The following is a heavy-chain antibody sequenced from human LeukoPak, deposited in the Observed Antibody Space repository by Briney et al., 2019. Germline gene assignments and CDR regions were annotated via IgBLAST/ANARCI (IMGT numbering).Heavy chain of an antibody. D-gene: IGHD2-2*01. CDR2: IYYSGST. CDR3: ASYGVPAARDYYYMDV. Sequence: SETLSLTCTVSSGSISSYYWRWIRHPPGKGRVWMGYIYYSGSTNYHPSLKGRVTIAVDTSKNQFYLKLSSVTAADTAVYYCASYGVPAARDYYYMDVWGKGTTVTLSS. J-gene: IGHJ6*03. CDR1: SGSISSYY. V-gene: IGHV4-59*01.